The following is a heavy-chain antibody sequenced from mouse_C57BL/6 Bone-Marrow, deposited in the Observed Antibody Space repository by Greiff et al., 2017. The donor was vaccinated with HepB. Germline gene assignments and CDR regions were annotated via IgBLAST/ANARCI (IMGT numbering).Heavy chain of an antibody. CDR1: GYSITSDY. Sequence: EVMLVESGPGLAKPSQTLSLTCSVTGYSITSDYWNWIRKFPGNKLEYMGYISYSGSTYYNPSLKSRISITRDTSKNQYYLQLNSVTTEDTATYYWARGDYGSSSYWYFDVWGTGTTVTVSS. D-gene: IGHD1-1*01. V-gene: IGHV3-8*01. CDR2: ISYSGST. J-gene: IGHJ1*03. CDR3: ARGDYGSSSYWYFDV.